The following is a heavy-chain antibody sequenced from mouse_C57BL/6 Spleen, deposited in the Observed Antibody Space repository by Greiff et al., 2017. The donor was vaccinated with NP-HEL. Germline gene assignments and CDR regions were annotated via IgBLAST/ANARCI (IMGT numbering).Heavy chain of an antibody. V-gene: IGHV1-7*01. CDR2: INPSSGYT. Sequence: QVQLKQSGAELAKPGASVKLSCKASGYTFTSYWMHWVKQRPGQGLEWIGYINPSSGYTKYNQKFKDKATLTADKSSSTAYMQLSSLTYEDSAVYYCATLITTVVATTGGSSYDYWGQGTTLTVSS. CDR1: GYTFTSYW. CDR3: ATLITTVVATTGGSSYDY. J-gene: IGHJ2*01. D-gene: IGHD1-1*01.